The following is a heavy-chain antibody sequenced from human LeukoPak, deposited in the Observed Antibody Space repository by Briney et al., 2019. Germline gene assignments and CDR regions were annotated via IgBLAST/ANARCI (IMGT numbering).Heavy chain of an antibody. D-gene: IGHD1-26*01. J-gene: IGHJ4*02. CDR1: GYTFTGYY. Sequence: GPVKVSCKASGYTFTGYYMHWVRQAPGQGLEWMGIINPSGGSTSYAQKFQGRVTMTRDTSTSTVYMELYSLRSEDTAVYYCARAQSGSGSYAYWGQGTLVTVSS. CDR3: ARAQSGSGSYAY. V-gene: IGHV1-46*01. CDR2: INPSGGST.